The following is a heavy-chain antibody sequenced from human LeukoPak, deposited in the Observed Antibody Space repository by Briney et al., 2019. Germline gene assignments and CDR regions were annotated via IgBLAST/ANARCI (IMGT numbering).Heavy chain of an antibody. J-gene: IGHJ4*02. V-gene: IGHV3-23*01. CDR3: ANQDSNSLSY. Sequence: GGSLRLSCAASGFTFSSYAMSWVRQAPGKGLEWVSAISGSGSTYYADSVKGRFTISRDNSKNTLYLQMNSLRAEDTAVYYCANQDSNSLSYWGQGTLVTVSS. CDR1: GFTFSSYA. D-gene: IGHD6-13*01. CDR2: ISGSGST.